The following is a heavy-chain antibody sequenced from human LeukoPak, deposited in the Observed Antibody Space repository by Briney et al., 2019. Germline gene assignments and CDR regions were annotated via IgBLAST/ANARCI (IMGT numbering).Heavy chain of an antibody. CDR1: GYTFTSYG. CDR3: ARDMSIAAAGTFGY. J-gene: IGHJ4*02. V-gene: IGHV1-18*01. Sequence: GASVTVSCKASGYTFTSYGISWVRQAPGQGLEWMGWISAYNGNTNYAQKLQGRVTMTTDTSTSTAYMELRSLRSDDTAVYYCARDMSIAAAGTFGYWGQGTLVTVSS. D-gene: IGHD6-13*01. CDR2: ISAYNGNT.